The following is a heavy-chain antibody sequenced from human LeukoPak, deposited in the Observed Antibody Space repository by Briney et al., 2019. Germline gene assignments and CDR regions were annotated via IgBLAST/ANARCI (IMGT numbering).Heavy chain of an antibody. CDR2: IYSSGST. Sequence: SETLSLTCSVSGVSISGYFWSWIRQPPGKGLEYIGYIYSSGSTNYNPSLKSRVSISVDTSKNQFSLKLTSVTAADTAVYYCARDGWELTDAVDLWGQGTMVAVSS. J-gene: IGHJ3*01. V-gene: IGHV4-59*01. CDR1: GVSISGYF. D-gene: IGHD1-26*01. CDR3: ARDGWELTDAVDL.